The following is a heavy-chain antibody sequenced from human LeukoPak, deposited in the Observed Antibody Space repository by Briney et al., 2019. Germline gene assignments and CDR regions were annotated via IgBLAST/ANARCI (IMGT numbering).Heavy chain of an antibody. CDR1: GFTFSSYA. J-gene: IGHJ4*02. V-gene: IGHV3-23*01. CDR3: AKCPDIVVVPATFDY. D-gene: IGHD2-2*01. Sequence: PGGSLRLSCAASGFTFSSYAMSWVRQAPGKGLEWVSAISGSGGSTYYADSVKGRFTISRDNSKNTLYLQMDSLRAEDTAVYYCAKCPDIVVVPATFDYWGQGTLVTVSS. CDR2: ISGSGGST.